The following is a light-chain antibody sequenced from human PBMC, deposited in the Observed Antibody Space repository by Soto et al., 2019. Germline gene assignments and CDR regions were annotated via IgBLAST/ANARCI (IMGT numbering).Light chain of an antibody. CDR2: DAS. V-gene: IGKV3-11*01. CDR1: QSVGSS. CDR3: QQRSSYIT. J-gene: IGKJ5*01. Sequence: DIVLTQSPATLSLLPGEWATLSCRASQSVGSSLAWYQHKAGQAPRLLLYDASHRATGIPARFSGSGSGTDFPLTISSLEPDDFAVYYGQQRSSYITFGQGTRLE.